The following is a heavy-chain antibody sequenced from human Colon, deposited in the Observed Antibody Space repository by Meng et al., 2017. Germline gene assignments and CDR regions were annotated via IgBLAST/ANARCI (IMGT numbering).Heavy chain of an antibody. V-gene: IGHV4-4*07. CDR2: MSSSGDS. CDR1: GDSISNYF. CDR3: AREYGSGRYFDY. J-gene: IGHJ4*02. D-gene: IGHD3-10*01. Sequence: GSLRLSCTVSGDSISNYFWTWIRQPAGKGLEWIGRMSSSGDSNYNPSPKSRVTMSVATSKNQFSLKLISVTAADTAIYYCAREYGSGRYFDYWGQGTLVTVSS.